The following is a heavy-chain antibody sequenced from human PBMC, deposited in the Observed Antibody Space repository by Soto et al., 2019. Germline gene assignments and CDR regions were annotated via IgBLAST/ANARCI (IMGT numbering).Heavy chain of an antibody. J-gene: IGHJ3*02. CDR1: GYSFSSYW. D-gene: IGHD2-15*01. V-gene: IGHV5-51*01. CDR3: ARQGAGYCSGGSCFHAFEI. CDR2: IYGDDYDT. Sequence: PGESLKISCKGFGYSFSSYWIAWVRQKPGKGLEWMGMIYGDDYDTRYSPSFQGQVTISADKSISTAYLQWSSLKASDTAMYYCARQGAGYCSGGSCFHAFEIWGQGTMVTVSS.